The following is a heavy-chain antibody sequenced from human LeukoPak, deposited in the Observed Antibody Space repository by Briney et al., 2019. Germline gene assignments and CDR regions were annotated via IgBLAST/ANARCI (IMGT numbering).Heavy chain of an antibody. CDR3: AREPLYDLLTGYALGYLDL. V-gene: IGHV5-10-1*01. D-gene: IGHD3-9*01. Sequence: GESLKISCKGSGYSFTSYWISWLRRMPGKVLEWMGRSDPSDSYTNYSSSFQGHVTISADKSISTAYLQWSSLKASDTAMYYCAREPLYDLLTGYALGYLDLWGRGTLLTVSS. CDR1: GYSFTSYW. CDR2: SDPSDSYT. J-gene: IGHJ2*01.